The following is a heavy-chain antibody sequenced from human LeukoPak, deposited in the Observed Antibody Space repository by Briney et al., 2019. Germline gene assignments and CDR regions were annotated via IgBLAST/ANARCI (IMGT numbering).Heavy chain of an antibody. CDR2: MNPNSGNT. CDR1: GYTFTSYD. J-gene: IGHJ4*02. D-gene: IGHD1-26*01. V-gene: IGHV1-8*01. CDR3: ARGAGVGATLDY. Sequence: ASVKVSCKAPGYTFTSYDINWVRQATGQGLEWMGWMNPNSGNTGYAQKFQGRVTMTRNTSISTAYMELSSLRSEDTAVYYCARGAGVGATLDYWGQGTLVTVSS.